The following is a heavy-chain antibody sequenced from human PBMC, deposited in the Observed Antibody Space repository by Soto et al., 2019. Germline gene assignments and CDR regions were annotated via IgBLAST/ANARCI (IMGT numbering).Heavy chain of an antibody. J-gene: IGHJ4*02. CDR2: IRGSGANT. V-gene: IGHV3-23*01. D-gene: IGHD4-17*01. CDR3: ARVPYDDYDLYNLDH. CDR1: GFTFSSHA. Sequence: GQSLKISCAGSGFTFSSHAMSWVRQAPGKGLEWVSAIRGSGANTYYADSVKGRFTISRDSSKNSLYLQMNSLRAEDTAIYYCARVPYDDYDLYNLDHWGQGTLVTVSS.